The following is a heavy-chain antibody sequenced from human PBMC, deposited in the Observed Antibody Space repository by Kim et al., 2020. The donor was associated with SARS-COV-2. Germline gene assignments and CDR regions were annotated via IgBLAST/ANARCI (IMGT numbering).Heavy chain of an antibody. D-gene: IGHD3-10*01. Sequence: GGSLRLSCAASGFTFSSYGMHWVRQAPGKGLEWVAVISYDGSNKYYADSVKGRFTISRDNSKNTLYLQMNSLRAEDTAVYYCARGENYYGSGSLVGYWGQGTLVTVSS. CDR1: GFTFSSYG. CDR3: ARGENYYGSGSLVGY. J-gene: IGHJ4*02. V-gene: IGHV3-33*05. CDR2: ISYDGSNK.